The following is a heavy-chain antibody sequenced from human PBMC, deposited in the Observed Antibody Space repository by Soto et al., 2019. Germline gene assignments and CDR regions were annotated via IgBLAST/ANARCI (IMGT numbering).Heavy chain of an antibody. V-gene: IGHV3-30*03. D-gene: IGHD1-1*01. Sequence: GESLKISCAASGFTFSRYGMHWVRQAPGKGLEWVSVIANDGSIKYYVDSVKGRFTISRDNSKNTLYLQMNSLRTEDTAVYYCAREFSGYAFDIWGQGTMVTVSS. CDR3: AREFSGYAFDI. CDR1: GFTFSRYG. J-gene: IGHJ3*02. CDR2: IANDGSIK.